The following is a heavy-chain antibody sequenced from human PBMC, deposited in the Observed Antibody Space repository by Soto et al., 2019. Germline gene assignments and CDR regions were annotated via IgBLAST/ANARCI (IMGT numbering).Heavy chain of an antibody. J-gene: IGHJ6*02. V-gene: IGHV1-69*06. CDR3: AASIFYYGMDV. CDR2: IIPTFGTA. CDR1: GGTFSSYA. Sequence: GASVKVSCKASGGTFSSYAISWVRQAPGQGLEWMGGIIPTFGTANYAQKFQGQVTISADKSITTTYLRWTSLKASDTAIYYCAASIFYYGMDVWGQGTTVTVSS.